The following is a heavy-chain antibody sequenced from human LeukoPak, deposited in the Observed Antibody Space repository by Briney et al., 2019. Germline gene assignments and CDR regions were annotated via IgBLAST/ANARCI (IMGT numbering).Heavy chain of an antibody. D-gene: IGHD3/OR15-3a*01. Sequence: PSETLSLTCNVSGYTMNSGYYWSWIRQTPGNGLEWIGETTHSGSTYYNPSLKSRVTISVDRSKNQFSLKLSSVTAADTAVYYCARGRDWLPIRGWFDPWGQGTLVTVSS. CDR1: GYTMNSGYY. CDR3: ARGRDWLPIRGWFDP. CDR2: TTHSGST. V-gene: IGHV4-38-2*02. J-gene: IGHJ5*02.